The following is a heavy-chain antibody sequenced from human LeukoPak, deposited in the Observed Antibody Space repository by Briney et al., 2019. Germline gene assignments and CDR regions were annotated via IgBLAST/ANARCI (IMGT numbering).Heavy chain of an antibody. CDR3: ARARYSSSFYPYYFDY. CDR1: GYTFTGYY. J-gene: IGHJ4*02. D-gene: IGHD6-6*01. CDR2: IIPIFGTA. Sequence: ASVKVSCKASGYTFTGYYMHWVRQAPGQGLEWMGGIIPIFGTANYAQKFQGRVTITADESTSTAYMELSSLRSEDTAVYYCARARYSSSFYPYYFDYWGQGTLVTVSS. V-gene: IGHV1-69*13.